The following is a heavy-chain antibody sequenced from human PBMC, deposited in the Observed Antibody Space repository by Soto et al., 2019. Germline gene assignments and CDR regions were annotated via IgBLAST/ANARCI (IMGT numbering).Heavy chain of an antibody. CDR3: GGGPGFLSAL. CDR2: IKQDESEI. CDR1: GFXLSTYL. Sequence: GXLRLSCVASGFXLSTYLVSWVRHAPGKGLECVANIKQDESEIYYVDSVKGRFTISRDEARNSLYIKMNSLRAEDTAVYYCGGGPGFLSALWGQGIQGTVSS. D-gene: IGHD3-3*01. V-gene: IGHV3-7*01. J-gene: IGHJ4*02.